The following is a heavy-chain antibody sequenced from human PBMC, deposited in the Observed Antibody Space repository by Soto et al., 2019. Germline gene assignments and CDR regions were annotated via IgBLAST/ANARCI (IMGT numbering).Heavy chain of an antibody. Sequence: QVQLVESGGGVVQPGRSVRLSCAASGLDFRNKDMHWVRQAPGKGLEWVAVISHDNRNIFYGDSVKGRFTVSRDNSKNTLFLEMNSLGAEDTAVYFCAKLVDQTLADFWGLGTLVAVSS. V-gene: IGHV3-30*18. CDR1: GLDFRNKD. CDR2: ISHDNRNI. CDR3: AKLVDQTLADF. J-gene: IGHJ4*02. D-gene: IGHD3-10*01.